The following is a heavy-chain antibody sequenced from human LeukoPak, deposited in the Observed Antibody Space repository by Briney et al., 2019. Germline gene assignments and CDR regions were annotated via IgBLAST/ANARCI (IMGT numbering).Heavy chain of an antibody. CDR3: ARDQGGKGGRNYYYYMDV. CDR1: GGTFSSYA. CDR2: IIPIFGTA. D-gene: IGHD4-23*01. J-gene: IGHJ6*03. Sequence: ASVKVSCKASGGTFSSYAISWVRQAPGQGLEWMGRIIPIFGTANYAQKFHGRVTITTDESTSTAYMELSSLRLEDTAVYYCARDQGGKGGRNYYYYMDVWGKGTTVTVSS. V-gene: IGHV1-69*05.